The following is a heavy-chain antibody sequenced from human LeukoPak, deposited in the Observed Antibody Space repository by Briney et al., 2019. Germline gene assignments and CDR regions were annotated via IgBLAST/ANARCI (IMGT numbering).Heavy chain of an antibody. V-gene: IGHV3-30*02. CDR3: ASQDGYNLRETYYLDY. J-gene: IGHJ4*02. CDR1: GFTLSSYG. CDR2: IRYDGSNK. D-gene: IGHD5-24*01. Sequence: GGSLRLSCAASGFTLSSYGMHWVRQAPGKGLEWVAFIRYDGSNKYYADSVKGRFTISRDNSKNTMFLQMNSLRAEDTAVYYCASQDGYNLRETYYLDYWGQGTLATVSS.